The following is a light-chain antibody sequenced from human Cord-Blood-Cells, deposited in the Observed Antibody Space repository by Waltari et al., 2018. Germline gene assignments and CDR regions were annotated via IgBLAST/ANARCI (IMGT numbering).Light chain of an antibody. J-gene: IGLJ3*02. CDR2: DVR. Sequence: QSALTQPASVSGSPGQSFTISCTGTSSDVGGYNYVSWYQQHPGKAPKLMIADVRNRPSGVSNRFSGSKAGNTASLTISGLQAEDEADYYCSSDTSSSTWVFGGGTKLTVL. CDR1: SSDVGGYNY. CDR3: SSDTSSSTWV. V-gene: IGLV2-14*01.